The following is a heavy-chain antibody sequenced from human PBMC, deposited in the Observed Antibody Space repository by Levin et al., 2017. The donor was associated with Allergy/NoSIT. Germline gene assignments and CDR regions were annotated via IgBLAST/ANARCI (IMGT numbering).Heavy chain of an antibody. CDR2: IWYDGSNK. Sequence: GGSLRLSCAASGFTFSSYGMHWVRQAPGKGLEWVAVIWYDGSNKYYADSVKGRFTISRDNSKNTLYLQMNSLRAEDTAVYYCARDVDIVATNPSYYFDYWGQGTLVTVSS. V-gene: IGHV3-33*01. D-gene: IGHD5-12*01. CDR1: GFTFSSYG. J-gene: IGHJ4*02. CDR3: ARDVDIVATNPSYYFDY.